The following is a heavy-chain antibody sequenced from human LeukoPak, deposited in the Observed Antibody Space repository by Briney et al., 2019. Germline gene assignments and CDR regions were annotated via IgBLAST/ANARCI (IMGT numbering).Heavy chain of an antibody. CDR1: GGTFSSYA. V-gene: IGHV1-69*13. D-gene: IGHD1-7*01. CDR3: ARGELELLYYFDY. J-gene: IGHJ4*02. Sequence: ASVKVSCKASGGTFSSYAISWVRQAPGQGLEWMGGIIPIFGTANYAQKFQGRVTITADESTSTAYMELSSLRSEDTAVYYCARGELELLYYFDYWGQGTLVTVSS. CDR2: IIPIFGTA.